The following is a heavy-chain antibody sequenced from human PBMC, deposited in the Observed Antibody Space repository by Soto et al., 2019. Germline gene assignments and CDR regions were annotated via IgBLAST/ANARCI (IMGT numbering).Heavy chain of an antibody. J-gene: IGHJ4*02. CDR3: ARKQGGLFNGIDY. Sequence: SETLSLTCTVSGGSINSGGYYWTWVLQHPGKVLEWLGYIADFGYTFYNPSRLSRFIVSMDTSKSLFSINLTSATAAETAVYICARKQGGLFNGIDYWGQGTMVTVSS. V-gene: IGHV4-31*03. CDR2: IADFGYT. D-gene: IGHD5-12*01. CDR1: GGSINSGGYY.